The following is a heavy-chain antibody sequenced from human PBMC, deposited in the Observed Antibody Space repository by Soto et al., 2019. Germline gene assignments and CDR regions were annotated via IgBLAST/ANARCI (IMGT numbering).Heavy chain of an antibody. CDR3: ARWRACDRSNCYFCLDT. V-gene: IGHV1-3*01. CDR1: GYIFARYA. J-gene: IGHJ5*02. D-gene: IGHD2-21*02. CDR2: INAGNGNT. Sequence: GASVKVSCKASGYIFARYAIHWMRQAPGHTFEWMGSINAGNGNTKYSQKFQGRLTIATDTYATTAYMELSSLKSEDTAVYYCARWRACDRSNCYFCLDTWGRGTLVTVSS.